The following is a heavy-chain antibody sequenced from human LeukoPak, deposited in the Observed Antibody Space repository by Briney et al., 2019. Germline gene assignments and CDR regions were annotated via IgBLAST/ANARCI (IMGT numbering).Heavy chain of an antibody. J-gene: IGHJ5*02. CDR1: GFTFSSYA. Sequence: GSLRLSCAASGFTFSSYAMSWVRQAPGKGLDWVAVISYDGSNKYYADSVKGRFTISRDNSKNTLYLQMNSLRAEDTAVYYCAKELERYTYWFDPWGQGTLVTVSS. D-gene: IGHD1-14*01. CDR2: ISYDGSNK. V-gene: IGHV3-30-3*01. CDR3: AKELERYTYWFDP.